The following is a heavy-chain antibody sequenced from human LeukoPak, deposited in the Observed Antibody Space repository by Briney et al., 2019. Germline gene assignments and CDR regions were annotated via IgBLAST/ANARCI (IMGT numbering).Heavy chain of an antibody. Sequence: PSETLFLTCAVYGGSFSGYYWSWIRQPPGKGLEWIGEINHSGSTNYNPSLKSRVTISVDTSKNQFSLKLSSVTAADTAVYYCARRVVAATYYYYYYGMDVWGQGTTVTVSS. CDR3: ARRVVAATYYYYYYGMDV. CDR2: INHSGST. D-gene: IGHD2-15*01. CDR1: GGSFSGYY. V-gene: IGHV4-34*01. J-gene: IGHJ6*02.